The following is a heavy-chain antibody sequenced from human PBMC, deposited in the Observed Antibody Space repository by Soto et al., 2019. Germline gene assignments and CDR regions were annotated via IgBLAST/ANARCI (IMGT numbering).Heavy chain of an antibody. J-gene: IGHJ4*02. CDR3: ARHPLWNFDY. V-gene: IGHV4-39*01. CDR1: GGSISSSGYY. Sequence: SETLSLTGTVSGGSISSSGYYWGWIRQPPGKGLEWIGSIYYSGSTYYNPSLKSRVTISVDTSKNQFSLKLSSVNAADTAVYYCARHPLWNFDYWGRGTLVPFSS. D-gene: IGHD3-10*01. CDR2: IYYSGST.